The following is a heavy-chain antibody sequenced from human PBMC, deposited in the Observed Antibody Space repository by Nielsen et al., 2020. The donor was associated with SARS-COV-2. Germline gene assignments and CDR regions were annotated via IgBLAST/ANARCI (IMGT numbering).Heavy chain of an antibody. CDR2: IYSGGDT. CDR1: GFTFDDYG. CDR3: ARAPSPDDSSGGGY. D-gene: IGHD3-22*01. J-gene: IGHJ4*02. Sequence: GESLKISCAASGFTFDDYGMSWVRQAPGKGLEWVAVIYSGGDTYYADSVKGRFTISRDSSKNMLSLQMNTLRAEDTAMYYCARAPSPDDSSGGGYWGQGTLVTVSS. V-gene: IGHV3-53*01.